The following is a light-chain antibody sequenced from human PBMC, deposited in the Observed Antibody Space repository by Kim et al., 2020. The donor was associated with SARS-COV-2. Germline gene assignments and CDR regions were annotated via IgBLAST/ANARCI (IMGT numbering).Light chain of an antibody. CDR3: RVWDDSSDHRV. Sequence: PGSTAGSNGGGNNIGGKSVHCYQQQQGEAAVLVIFYQGDRRPGVPERFFGSNTWSTATLPTSRGDPGDDADYYCRVWDDSSDHRVFGGGTRLTVL. CDR2: YQG. J-gene: IGLJ3*02. V-gene: IGLV3-21*04. CDR1: NIGGKS.